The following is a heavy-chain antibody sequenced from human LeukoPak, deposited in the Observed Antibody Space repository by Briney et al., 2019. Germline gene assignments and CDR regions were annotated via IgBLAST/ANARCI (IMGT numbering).Heavy chain of an antibody. V-gene: IGHV3-23*01. Sequence: GGSLRLSCAASGFTFSSYAMSWVRQALGKGLEWVSAISGSGGSTYYADSVKGRFTISRDNSKNTLYLQMNSLRAEDTAVYYCATYTGIVGASRDNFDYWGQGTLVTVSS. CDR3: ATYTGIVGASRDNFDY. CDR2: ISGSGGST. J-gene: IGHJ4*02. D-gene: IGHD1-26*01. CDR1: GFTFSSYA.